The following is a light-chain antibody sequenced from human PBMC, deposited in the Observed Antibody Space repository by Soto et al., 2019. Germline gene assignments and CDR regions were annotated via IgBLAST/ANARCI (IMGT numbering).Light chain of an antibody. J-gene: IGKJ3*01. CDR2: GAF. CDR1: QGVSANS. CDR3: HQYGSAPFS. V-gene: IGKV3-20*01. Sequence: EIVLTQSPGTLSLSPGDRATLSCRASQGVSANSLAWYQHKVGQAPRLLIYGAFNRATGIPDRFSGNGSETDFTLTLIRLEPEAFAVYFCHQYGSAPFSFGRGTKVDIK.